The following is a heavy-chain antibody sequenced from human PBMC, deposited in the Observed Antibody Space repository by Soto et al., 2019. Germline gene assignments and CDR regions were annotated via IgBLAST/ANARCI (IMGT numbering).Heavy chain of an antibody. CDR1: GGTFSSYA. CDR3: ARGYCSGGSCYASLGYYYYYGMDV. V-gene: IGHV1-69*01. CDR2: IIPSFGTA. J-gene: IGHJ6*02. Sequence: QVQLVQSGAEVKKPGSSVKVSCKASGGTFSSYAISWVRQAPGQGLEWMGGIIPSFGTANYAQKFQGRVTITADESTSTAYMELSSLRSEDTAVYYCARGYCSGGSCYASLGYYYYYGMDVWGQGTTVTVSS. D-gene: IGHD2-15*01.